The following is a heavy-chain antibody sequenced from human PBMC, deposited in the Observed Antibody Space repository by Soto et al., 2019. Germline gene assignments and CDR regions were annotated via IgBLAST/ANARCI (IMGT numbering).Heavy chain of an antibody. CDR1: GFAISRGYY. CDR2: IYPSVSS. CDR3: AREKVGTTFFDN. J-gene: IGHJ4*02. V-gene: IGHV4-38-2*02. D-gene: IGHD1-1*01. Sequence: SETLSLTCSVSGFAISRGYYWSWVRQPPGKGLEWIGSIYPSVSSYHNPSLATRLRLSIDTSKNQFTLNLTSVTAADTALYFCAREKVGTTFFDNWGQGIQVTVS.